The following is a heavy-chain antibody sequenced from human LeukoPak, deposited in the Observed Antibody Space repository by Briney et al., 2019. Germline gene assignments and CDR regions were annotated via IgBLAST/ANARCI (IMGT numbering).Heavy chain of an antibody. CDR2: ISSSSSNI. J-gene: IGHJ4*02. CDR1: GYTFSSYN. CDR3: ARVEVGY. D-gene: IGHD3-10*01. Sequence: GGSLRLSCAASGYTFSSYNMNWVRQAPGKGLEWVSSISSSSSNIYYADSVKGRFTISRDNAKNSLYLQMNSLRAEDTAVYYCARVEVGYWGQGTLVTVSS. V-gene: IGHV3-21*01.